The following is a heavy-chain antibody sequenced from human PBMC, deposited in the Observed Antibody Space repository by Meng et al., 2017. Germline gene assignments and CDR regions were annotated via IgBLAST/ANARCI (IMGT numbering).Heavy chain of an antibody. CDR3: AKCSGGYCYQNAFDI. CDR1: GFTFSSYA. V-gene: IGHV3-23*01. Sequence: GGSLRLSCVASGFTFSSYAMSWVRQAPGKGLEWVSAISGSGGGTSYADSVKGRFTISRDNSKNTLNLQLNSLRAEDTAVYYCAKCSGGYCYQNAFDIWGQGTQVTVSS. D-gene: IGHD3-10*02. J-gene: IGHJ3*02. CDR2: ISGSGGGT.